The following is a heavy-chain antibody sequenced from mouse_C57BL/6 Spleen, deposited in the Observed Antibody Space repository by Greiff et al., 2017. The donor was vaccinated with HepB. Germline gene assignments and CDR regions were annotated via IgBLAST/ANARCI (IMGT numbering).Heavy chain of an antibody. CDR2: IYPSDSET. V-gene: IGHV1-61*01. D-gene: IGHD2-3*01. CDR1: GYTFTSYW. J-gene: IGHJ4*01. CDR3: ARLRDDGYYVRNAMDY. Sequence: QDQLQQPGAELVRPGSSVKLSCKASGYTFTSYWMDWVKQRPGQGLEWIGNIYPSDSETHYNQKFKDKATLTVEKSSSTAYMQLSSLTSEDSAVYYCARLRDDGYYVRNAMDYWGQGTSVTVSS.